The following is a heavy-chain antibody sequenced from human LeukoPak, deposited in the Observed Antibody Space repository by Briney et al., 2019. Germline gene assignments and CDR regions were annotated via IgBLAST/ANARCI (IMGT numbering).Heavy chain of an antibody. CDR2: ISGGTT. D-gene: IGHD6-19*01. CDR3: SRGSGWSSVY. CDR1: GFTFGDYL. J-gene: IGHJ4*02. Sequence: GGSLRPSCTASGFTFGDYLMSWFRQAPGKGLEWIGFISGGTTEYAASVKGRFTISRDDSTSIAYLQMNSLTTEDTAVYYCSRGSGWSSVYWGQGTLVTVSS. V-gene: IGHV3-49*03.